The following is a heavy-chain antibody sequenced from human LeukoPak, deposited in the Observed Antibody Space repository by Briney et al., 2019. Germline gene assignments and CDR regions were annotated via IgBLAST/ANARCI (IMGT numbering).Heavy chain of an antibody. Sequence: SLTPSSTATGGTFTSYAISWVRRAPGQGLDKMEEIIPIFDTANYAQKFESRVTITAEEATSTTYMRLSSLRSVDPAAYYFAREYCSGGSCGWFDHWGQGPLVTVSP. CDR1: GGTFTSYA. CDR2: IIPIFDTA. J-gene: IGHJ5*02. CDR3: AREYCSGGSCGWFDH. D-gene: IGHD2-15*01. V-gene: IGHV1-69*01.